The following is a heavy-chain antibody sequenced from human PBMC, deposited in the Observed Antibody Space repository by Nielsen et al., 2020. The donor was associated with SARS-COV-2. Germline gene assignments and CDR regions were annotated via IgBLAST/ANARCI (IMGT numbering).Heavy chain of an antibody. CDR1: GFTFSDYY. D-gene: IGHD2-2*02. CDR3: ARSEEIVVVPAAII. V-gene: IGHV3-11*03. J-gene: IGHJ4*02. CDR2: ISSSSSYT. Sequence: GESLKISCAASGFTFSDYYMSWIRQAPGKGLEWVSYISSSSSYTNYADSVKGRFTISRDNAKNSLYLQMNSLRAEDTAVYYCARSEEIVVVPAAIIWGQGTLVTVSS.